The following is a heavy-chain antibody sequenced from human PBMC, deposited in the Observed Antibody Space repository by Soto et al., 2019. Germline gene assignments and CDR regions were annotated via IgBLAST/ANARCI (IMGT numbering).Heavy chain of an antibody. CDR1: GGSISSGDSY. J-gene: IGHJ6*02. V-gene: IGHV4-30-4*01. CDR3: AREGAASHSYYYGTDV. CDR2: IYYSGGT. Sequence: SETLSLTCTVSGGSISSGDSYWSWIRQSPGKGLEWIGYIYYSGGTYYNPSLRSRVTISVDTSKNQFSLKLNSVTAADTAVYFCAREGAASHSYYYGTDVWGQGTTVTVSS. D-gene: IGHD3-16*01.